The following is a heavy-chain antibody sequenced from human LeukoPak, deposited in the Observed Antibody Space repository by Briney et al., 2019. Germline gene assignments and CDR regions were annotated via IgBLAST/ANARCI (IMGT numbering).Heavy chain of an antibody. D-gene: IGHD6-13*01. J-gene: IGHJ4*02. Sequence: GGSLRLSCAASGFPFSSYSMTWVRQAPGKGLEWVANIKPDGTTKFYVDSVKGRFTISRDNALNSLYLQMNSLRAEDTAIYYCARSIPYGTTWCGRSDYWGQGTLVTVSS. CDR3: ARSIPYGTTWCGRSDY. CDR2: IKPDGTTK. CDR1: GFPFSSYS. V-gene: IGHV3-7*03.